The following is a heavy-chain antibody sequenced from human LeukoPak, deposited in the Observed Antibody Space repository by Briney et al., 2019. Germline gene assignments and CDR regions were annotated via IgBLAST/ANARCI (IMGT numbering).Heavy chain of an antibody. CDR1: GGSISSSNW. J-gene: IGHJ4*02. CDR3: ARGGSGLRYFDWLTPEPDYFDY. CDR2: IYHSGST. Sequence: SETLSLTCAVSGGSISSSNWWSWVRQPPGKGLELIGEIYHSGSTNYNPSLKSRVTISVDKSKNQFSLKLSSVTAADTAVYYCARGGSGLRYFDWLTPEPDYFDYWGQGTLVTVSS. V-gene: IGHV4-4*02. D-gene: IGHD3-9*01.